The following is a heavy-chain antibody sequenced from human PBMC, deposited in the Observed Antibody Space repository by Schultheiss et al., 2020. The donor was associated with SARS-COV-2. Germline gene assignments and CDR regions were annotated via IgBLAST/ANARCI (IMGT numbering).Heavy chain of an antibody. CDR3: ARVKRGGRYCSSTSCSRGYYMDV. D-gene: IGHD2-2*01. V-gene: IGHV1-18*01. CDR1: GYTFTSYG. CDR2: MNPNSGNT. Sequence: GESLKISCKASGYTFTSYGISWVRQAPGQGLEWMGWMNPNSGNTGYAQKLQGRVTMTTDTSTSTAYMELRSLRSDDTAVYYCARVKRGGRYCSSTSCSRGYYMDVWGKGTTVTVSS. J-gene: IGHJ6*03.